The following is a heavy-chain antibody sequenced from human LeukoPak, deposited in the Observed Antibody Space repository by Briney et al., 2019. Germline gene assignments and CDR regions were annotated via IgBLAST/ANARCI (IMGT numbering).Heavy chain of an antibody. CDR2: INHSGST. J-gene: IGHJ1*01. CDR1: GGSFSGYY. CDR3: ARSGYYYVGYFQH. V-gene: IGHV4-34*09. Sequence: SETLSLTCAVYGGSFSGYYWSWIRQPPGKGLEWIGEINHSGSTNYNPSLKSRVTISVDTSKNQFSLKLSSVTAADTAVYYCARSGYYYVGYFQHWGQGTLVTVSS. D-gene: IGHD3-22*01.